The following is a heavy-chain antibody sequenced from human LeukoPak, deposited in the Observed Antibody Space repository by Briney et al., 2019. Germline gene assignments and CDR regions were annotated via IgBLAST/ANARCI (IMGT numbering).Heavy chain of an antibody. J-gene: IGHJ4*02. CDR3: ARSYSSSWAWFDY. CDR1: DDSITNYY. CDR2: IYYSGST. Sequence: SETLSLTCTVSDDSITNYYWSWIRQPPGKGLEWIGYIYYSGSTNYNPSLKSRVTISVDTSKNQFSLKLSSVTAADTAVYYCARSYSSSWAWFDYWGQGTLVTVSS. V-gene: IGHV4-59*01. D-gene: IGHD6-13*01.